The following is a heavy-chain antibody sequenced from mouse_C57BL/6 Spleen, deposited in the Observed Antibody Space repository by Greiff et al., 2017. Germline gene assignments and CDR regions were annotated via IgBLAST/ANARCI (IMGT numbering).Heavy chain of an antibody. CDR3: ARGGYYGRSLDY. CDR1: GYTFTSYG. V-gene: IGHV1-81*01. J-gene: IGHJ2*01. Sequence: QVQLQQSGAELARPGASVKLSCKASGYTFTSYGISWVKQRTGQGLEWIGEIYPRSGNTYYNEKFKGKATLTADKSSSTAYMELRSLTSGDSAVYFCARGGYYGRSLDYWGQGTTLTVSS. D-gene: IGHD1-1*01. CDR2: IYPRSGNT.